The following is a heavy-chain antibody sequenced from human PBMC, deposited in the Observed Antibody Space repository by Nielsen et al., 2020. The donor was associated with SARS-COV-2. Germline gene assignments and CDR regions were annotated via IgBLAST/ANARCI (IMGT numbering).Heavy chain of an antibody. CDR1: GFTFTSYG. D-gene: IGHD3-3*02. V-gene: IGHV3-30*18. Sequence: GGSLRLSCAASGFTFTSYGMHWVRQAPGKGLEWVAHISYEGSIRSYGDSVKGRFTISRDKSKNTAYLQMNSLRTEDTAVYFCAKQGGGFHFRSSFYPDFWGQGTLVTVSS. J-gene: IGHJ4*02. CDR2: ISYEGSIR. CDR3: AKQGGGFHFRSSFYPDF.